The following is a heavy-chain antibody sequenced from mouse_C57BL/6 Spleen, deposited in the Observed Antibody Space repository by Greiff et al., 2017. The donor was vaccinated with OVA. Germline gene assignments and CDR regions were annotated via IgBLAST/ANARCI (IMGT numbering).Heavy chain of an antibody. Sequence: EVQLQQSGAELVKPGASVKLSCTASGFNIKDYYMHWVKQRTEQGLEWIGRIDPEDGETKYDPKFQGKATITADTSSNTAYLQLSSLTSEDTAVYYCARVELSYWYFDVWGTGTTVTVSS. CDR1: GFNIKDYY. V-gene: IGHV14-2*01. CDR2: IDPEDGET. J-gene: IGHJ1*03. CDR3: ARVELSYWYFDV.